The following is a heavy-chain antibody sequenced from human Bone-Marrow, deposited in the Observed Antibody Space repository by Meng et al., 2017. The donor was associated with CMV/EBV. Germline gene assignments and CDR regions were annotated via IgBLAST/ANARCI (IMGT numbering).Heavy chain of an antibody. J-gene: IGHJ6*01. D-gene: IGHD1-26*01. V-gene: IGHV3-30*02. CDR1: GFTFSSYG. Sequence: GGSLRLSCAASGFTFSSYGMHWVRQAPGKGLEWVAFIRYDGSNKYYADSVKGRFTISRDNSKNTLYLQMNSLRAEDTAVYYCAKVGPPEPYQEYYYYGMDVWGQGTTVTVYS. CDR2: IRYDGSNK. CDR3: AKVGPPEPYQEYYYYGMDV.